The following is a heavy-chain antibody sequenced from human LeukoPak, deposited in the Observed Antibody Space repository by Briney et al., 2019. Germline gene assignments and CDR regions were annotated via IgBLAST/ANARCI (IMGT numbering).Heavy chain of an antibody. D-gene: IGHD3-3*01. CDR3: ARDRRTIFGVVILFDP. CDR1: GGSFSGYY. CDR2: INHSGST. J-gene: IGHJ5*02. V-gene: IGHV4-34*01. Sequence: SETLSLTCAVYGGSFSGYYWSWIRQPPGKGLEWIGEINHSGSTNYNPSLKSRVTISVDTSKNQFSLKLSSVTAADTAVYYCARDRRTIFGVVILFDPWGQGTLVTVSS.